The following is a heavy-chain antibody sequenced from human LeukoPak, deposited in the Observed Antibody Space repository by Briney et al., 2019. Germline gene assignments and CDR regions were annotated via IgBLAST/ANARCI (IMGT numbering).Heavy chain of an antibody. D-gene: IGHD5-18*01. V-gene: IGHV3-23*01. CDR3: AKDLQGYGVDY. CDR2: ISNNGGYT. CDR1: GFTFSSSA. Sequence: GGSLRLSCAASGFTFSSSAMSWVRQAPGKGLEWVSAISNNGGYTYYADSVQGRFTISRDNSKNTLYLQMNSLRAEGTAVYYCAKDLQGYGVDYWGQGTLVTVSS. J-gene: IGHJ4*02.